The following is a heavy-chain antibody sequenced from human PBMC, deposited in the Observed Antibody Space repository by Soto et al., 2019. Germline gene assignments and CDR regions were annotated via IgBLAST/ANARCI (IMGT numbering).Heavy chain of an antibody. CDR2: IRSKAYGGTT. CDR3: TRDLARSKQWLTYYFDY. J-gene: IGHJ4*02. CDR1: GFTFGDYA. Sequence: GGSLRLSCTASGFTFGDYAMSWFRQAPGKGLEWVGFIRSKAYGGTTEYAASVKGRFTISRDDSKSIAYLQMNSLKTEDTAVYYCTRDLARSKQWLTYYFDYWGQGTLVTVSS. V-gene: IGHV3-49*03. D-gene: IGHD3-22*01.